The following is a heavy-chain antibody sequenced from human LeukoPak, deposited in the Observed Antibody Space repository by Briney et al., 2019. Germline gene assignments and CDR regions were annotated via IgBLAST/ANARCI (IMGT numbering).Heavy chain of an antibody. CDR3: ARDPRYCSSTSCYTSLDYFDY. Sequence: GGSLRLSCVASGFTFSSYSMNWVRQAPGKGLEWVSYISSSSTIYYADSVKGRFTISRDNAKNSLYLQMNSLRAEDTAVYYCARDPRYCSSTSCYTSLDYFDYWGQGTLVTVSS. CDR2: ISSSSTI. CDR1: GFTFSSYS. J-gene: IGHJ4*02. V-gene: IGHV3-48*01. D-gene: IGHD2-2*02.